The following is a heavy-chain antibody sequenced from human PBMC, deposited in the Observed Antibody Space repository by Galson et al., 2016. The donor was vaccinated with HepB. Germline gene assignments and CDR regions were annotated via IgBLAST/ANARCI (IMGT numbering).Heavy chain of an antibody. J-gene: IGHJ5*02. CDR3: TRMDYYGGTNWFDP. Sequence: PGESLKISCKGSGYTFTSYWIGWVRQMPGKGLEWMGIIYPGDSDTRYSPSFQGQVTISAERSISTAYLQWSSLKASDAAMYYCTRMDYYGGTNWFDPWGQGTLVPVPA. D-gene: IGHD4-23*01. V-gene: IGHV5-51*01. CDR1: GYTFTSYW. CDR2: IYPGDSDT.